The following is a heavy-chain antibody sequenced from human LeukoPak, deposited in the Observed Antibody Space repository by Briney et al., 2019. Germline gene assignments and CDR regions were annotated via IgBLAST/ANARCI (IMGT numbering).Heavy chain of an antibody. V-gene: IGHV3-48*02. D-gene: IGHD1-26*01. Sequence: GGSLRLSCAASGFIVSSKYMTWVRQVPGKGLEWVSYISSSRTTIFYADFVKGRFTISRDNAKNSLFLQMNSLRDEDTAVYYCARDSPGWGASDVWGQGTMVTVSS. CDR1: GFIVSSKY. CDR2: ISSSRTTI. CDR3: ARDSPGWGASDV. J-gene: IGHJ3*01.